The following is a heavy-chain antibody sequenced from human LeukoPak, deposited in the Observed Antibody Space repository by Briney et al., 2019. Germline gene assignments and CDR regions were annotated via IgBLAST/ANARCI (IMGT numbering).Heavy chain of an antibody. CDR2: IYYSGST. CDR3: ARHAVRYMDV. Sequence: SETPSLTGTGSGGCISISSYYSGWIRQPPGQGLEWIGSIYYSGSTYYNPSLKSRVTISVDTSKNQFSLKLSSVTAADTAVYYCARHAVRYMDVWGKGTTVTVSS. J-gene: IGHJ6*03. D-gene: IGHD3-10*01. V-gene: IGHV4-39*01. CDR1: GGCISISSYY.